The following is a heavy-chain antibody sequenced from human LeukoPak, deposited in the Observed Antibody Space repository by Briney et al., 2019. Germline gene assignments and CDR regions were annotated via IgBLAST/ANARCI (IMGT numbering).Heavy chain of an antibody. D-gene: IGHD3-3*01. J-gene: IGHJ5*02. CDR1: GGSISSYY. Sequence: SETLSLTCTVSGGSISSYYWSWIRQPPGKGLEWIGYIYYSGSTNYNPSLKSRVTISVDTSKNQFSLKLSSVTAADTAVYYCARGAIPVYYDFWSGFDPWGQGTLVTVSS. CDR3: ARGAIPVYYDFWSGFDP. CDR2: IYYSGST. V-gene: IGHV4-59*01.